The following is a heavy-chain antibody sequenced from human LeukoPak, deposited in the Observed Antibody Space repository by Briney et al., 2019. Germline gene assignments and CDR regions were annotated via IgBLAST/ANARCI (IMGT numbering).Heavy chain of an antibody. CDR3: AREGTYSNGPDY. CDR2: INSDGTST. J-gene: IGHJ4*02. CDR1: TFTFSSYT. D-gene: IGHD3-22*01. Sequence: GGSLRLTCAASTFTFSSYTMTWVRQAPGKGLVWVSRINSDGTSTTYADSVKGRFTIPRDNAKNTLYLQMNSLRVEDTAVFHCAREGTYSNGPDYWGQGALVTVSS. V-gene: IGHV3-74*01.